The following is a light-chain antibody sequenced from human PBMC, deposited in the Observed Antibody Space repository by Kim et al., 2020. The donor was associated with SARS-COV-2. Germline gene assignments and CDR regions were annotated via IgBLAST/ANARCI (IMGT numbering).Light chain of an antibody. CDR3: KQYGGSPMYT. J-gene: IGKJ2*01. V-gene: IGKV3-20*01. CDR2: GAS. Sequence: EIVLTQSPGTLSLSPGERATLSCRASQTTSSLAWYQQKPGQAPRLLIYGASSRATGIPDRFSGSGSGTDFTLTVNRLEPEDFAVYYCKQYGGSPMYTFGQGTKLAI. CDR1: QTTSS.